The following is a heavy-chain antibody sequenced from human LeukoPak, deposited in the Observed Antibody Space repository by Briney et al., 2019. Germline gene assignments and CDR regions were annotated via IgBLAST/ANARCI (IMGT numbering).Heavy chain of an antibody. CDR3: AKAKGSSSWYDNWFDT. V-gene: IGHV3-9*01. D-gene: IGHD6-13*01. CDR2: MSWDSSSI. Sequence: GGPLRLSCGASGFTFDDYALHWVRQAPGKGLEWVSGMSWDSSSIGYADSVKGRFTMSRDNAKKSLYLQMNSLRVEDTALYYCAKAKGSSSWYDNWFDTWGQGTLVTVSS. CDR1: GFTFDDYA. J-gene: IGHJ5*02.